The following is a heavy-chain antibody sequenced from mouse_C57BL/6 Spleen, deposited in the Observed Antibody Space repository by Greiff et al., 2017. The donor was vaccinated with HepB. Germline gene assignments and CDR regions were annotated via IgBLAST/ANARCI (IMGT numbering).Heavy chain of an antibody. V-gene: IGHV1-82*01. CDR2: IYPGDGDT. CDR1: GYAFSSSW. CDR3: ARGDYETY. J-gene: IGHJ2*01. D-gene: IGHD2-4*01. Sequence: VQLQQSGPELVKPGASVKISCKASGYAFSSSWMNWVMQRPGKGLEWIGRIYPGDGDTNYNGKFKGKATLTADKSSSTAYMQLSSLTSEDSAVYFCARGDYETYWGQGTTLTVSS.